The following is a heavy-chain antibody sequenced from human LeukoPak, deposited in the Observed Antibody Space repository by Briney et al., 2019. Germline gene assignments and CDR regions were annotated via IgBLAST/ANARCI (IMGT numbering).Heavy chain of an antibody. J-gene: IGHJ6*03. V-gene: IGHV1-69*06. CDR1: GGTFSSYA. Sequence: SVKVSCKASGGTFSSYAISWVRQAPGQGLEWMGGIIPIFGTANYAQKFQGRVTITADKSTSTAYMELSSLRSEDTAVYYCARGVYYDFWSGYSLYLQAGGYYYYYYMDVWGKGTTVTVSS. CDR3: ARGVYYDFWSGYSLYLQAGGYYYYYYMDV. CDR2: IIPIFGTA. D-gene: IGHD3-3*01.